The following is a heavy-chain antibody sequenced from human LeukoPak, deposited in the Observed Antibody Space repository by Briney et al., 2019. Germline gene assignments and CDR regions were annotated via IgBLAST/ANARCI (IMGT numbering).Heavy chain of an antibody. Sequence: PGASLRLSCAASGFTFSSYAMSWVRQAPGKGLEWVSVIYSGGSTYYADSVKGRFTISRDNSKNTLYLQMNSLRAEDTAVYYCARVLGDAFDIWGQGTMVTVSS. CDR2: IYSGGST. CDR1: GFTFSSYA. CDR3: ARVLGDAFDI. J-gene: IGHJ3*02. V-gene: IGHV3-53*01.